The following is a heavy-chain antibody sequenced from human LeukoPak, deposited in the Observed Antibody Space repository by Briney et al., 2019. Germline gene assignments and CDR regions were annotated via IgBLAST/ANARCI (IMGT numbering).Heavy chain of an antibody. CDR2: ISGTGYNT. CDR3: AKHVSGSLFYFDY. CDR1: GFTSRNCA. Sequence: GGSLRLSCAASGFTSRNCAMSWVRQAPWKGLEWVSGISGTGYNTYYAVSVKGRFTISRDNSKNTLYLQMNSLGAEDTAVYYCAKHVSGSLFYFDYWGQRTLVTVSS. J-gene: IGHJ4*02. V-gene: IGHV3-23*01. D-gene: IGHD3-10*01.